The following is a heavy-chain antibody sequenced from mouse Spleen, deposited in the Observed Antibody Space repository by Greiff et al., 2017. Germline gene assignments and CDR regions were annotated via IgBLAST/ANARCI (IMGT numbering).Heavy chain of an antibody. V-gene: IGHV5-9*01. D-gene: IGHD2-3*01. J-gene: IGHJ1*01. CDR2: ISRGGGNT. Sequence: EVMLVESGGGLVKLGGSLKLSCAASGFTFSSYAMSWVRQTPEKRLEWVATISRGGGNTYYPDSVKGRFTISRDNAKNTLYLQMSSLKSEDTAMYYCARHGWLLRYFDVWGAGTTVTGSS. CDR1: GFTFSSYA. CDR3: ARHGWLLRYFDV.